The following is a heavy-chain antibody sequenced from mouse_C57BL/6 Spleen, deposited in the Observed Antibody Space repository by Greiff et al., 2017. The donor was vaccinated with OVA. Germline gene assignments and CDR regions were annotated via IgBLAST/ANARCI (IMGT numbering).Heavy chain of an antibody. CDR2: INPNNGGT. D-gene: IGHD2-4*01. CDR3: ARWGYYDYDGFAY. J-gene: IGHJ3*01. V-gene: IGHV1-18*01. Sequence: VQLKESGPELVKPGASVKIPCKASGYTFTDYNMDWVKQSHGKSLEWIGDINPNNGGTIYNQKFKGKATLTVDKSSSTAYMELRSLTSEDTAVYYGARWGYYDYDGFAYWGQGTLVTVSA. CDR1: GYTFTDYN.